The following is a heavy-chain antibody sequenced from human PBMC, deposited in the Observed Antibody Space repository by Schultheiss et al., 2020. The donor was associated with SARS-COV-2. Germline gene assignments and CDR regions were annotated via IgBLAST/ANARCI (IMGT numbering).Heavy chain of an antibody. CDR2: IYSSGST. V-gene: IGHV4-4*07. J-gene: IGHJ6*03. D-gene: IGHD3-9*01. CDR1: GGSISSSNW. Sequence: GSLRLSCAVSGGSISSSNWWSWIRQPAGKGLEWIGRIYSSGSTNYNPSLKSRVTMSVDTSKNQFSLKLSSVTAADTAVYYCARDHAMITISGAYYYYMDVWGKGTTVTVSS. CDR3: ARDHAMITISGAYYYYMDV.